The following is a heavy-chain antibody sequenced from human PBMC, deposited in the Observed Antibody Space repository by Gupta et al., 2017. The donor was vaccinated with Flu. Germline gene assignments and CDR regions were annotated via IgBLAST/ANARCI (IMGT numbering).Heavy chain of an antibody. CDR1: GGSISTNSYY. Sequence: SGGSISTNSYYWGWIRQPPGKGLEWIASVYYSGSTYYNPSLKSRVTISLDTSENQFSLKLYSVTAADTAVYYCARERSAWPNWLDPWGQGTLVTVSS. J-gene: IGHJ5*02. D-gene: IGHD6-19*01. CDR2: VYYSGST. CDR3: ARERSAWPNWLDP. V-gene: IGHV4-39*02.